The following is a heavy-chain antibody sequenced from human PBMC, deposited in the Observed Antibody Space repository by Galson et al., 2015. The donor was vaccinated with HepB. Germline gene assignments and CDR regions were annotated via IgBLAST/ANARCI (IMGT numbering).Heavy chain of an antibody. Sequence: SVKVSCKASGGTFSSYAISWVRQAPGQGLEWMGGIIPIFGTANYAQMFQGRVTITADKSTSTAYMELSSLRSEDTAVYYCARSSCSGGSCPPPHHYYYYYYGMDVWGQGTTVTVSS. D-gene: IGHD2-15*01. CDR1: GGTFSSYA. V-gene: IGHV1-69*06. CDR3: ARSSCSGGSCPPPHHYYYYYYGMDV. J-gene: IGHJ6*02. CDR2: IIPIFGTA.